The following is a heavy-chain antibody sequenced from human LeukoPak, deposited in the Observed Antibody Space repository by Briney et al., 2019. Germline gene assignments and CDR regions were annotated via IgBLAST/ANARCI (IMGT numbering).Heavy chain of an antibody. Sequence: PGGSLRLSCAASGFTFSSYWMHWVRQAPGKGLVWVSRIHSDGSSTDYADSLKGRFTISRDNAKNTLYLQINSLRAEDTAVYYCVRTXXXGFDYWGQGTLVTVSS. CDR2: IHSDGSST. V-gene: IGHV3-74*01. CDR1: GFTFSSYW. CDR3: VRTXXXGFDY. J-gene: IGHJ4*02.